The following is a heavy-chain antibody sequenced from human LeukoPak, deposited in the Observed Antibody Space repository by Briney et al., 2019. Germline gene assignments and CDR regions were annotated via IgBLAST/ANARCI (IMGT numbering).Heavy chain of an antibody. CDR2: IFGSGDNA. Sequence: PGGSLRLSCAASGFTFNNYAMYWVRQAPGKGLEWVSGIFGSGDNAHYADSVKGRFTISRDNSKNTVYLQMASLRVEDTAVYYCGKATVGYGSGRYPGWPVDYWGQGILVTVSS. CDR3: GKATVGYGSGRYPGWPVDY. J-gene: IGHJ4*02. V-gene: IGHV3-23*01. D-gene: IGHD2-15*01. CDR1: GFTFNNYA.